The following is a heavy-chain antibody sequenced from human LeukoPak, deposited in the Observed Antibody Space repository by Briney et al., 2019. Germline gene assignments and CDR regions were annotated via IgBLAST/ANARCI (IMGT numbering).Heavy chain of an antibody. D-gene: IGHD5-18*01. V-gene: IGHV4-59*01. CDR1: GGSISRYY. CDR2: VFHTGST. CDR3: AREVRGYSFPSVYHNGMDV. J-gene: IGHJ6*02. Sequence: PSETLSLTCGLSGGSISRYYWNWIRQSPGKGLEWIGYVFHTGSTIYNPSLASRVTISLDTSTNQVSLRLDSVTAADTAVYYCAREVRGYSFPSVYHNGMDVWGLGTTVTVSS.